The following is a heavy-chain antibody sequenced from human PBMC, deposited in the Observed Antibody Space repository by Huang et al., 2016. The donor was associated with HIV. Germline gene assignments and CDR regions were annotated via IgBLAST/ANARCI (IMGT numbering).Heavy chain of an antibody. Sequence: QVQLVQSGSELKKPGASVKVSCKASGYTFTNYGVHWVRQAPGQGLEWRGLINTDTGKPRYAQGLTGRFGFSLDTSVNTAYLQISSLKAADSAIYYCVRVRRVMDTYCVADCSTLEAFDIWGQGTAVTVSA. CDR1: GYTFTNYG. J-gene: IGHJ3*02. CDR2: INTDTGKP. V-gene: IGHV7-4-1*02. D-gene: IGHD2-21*02. CDR3: VRVRRVMDTYCVADCSTLEAFDI.